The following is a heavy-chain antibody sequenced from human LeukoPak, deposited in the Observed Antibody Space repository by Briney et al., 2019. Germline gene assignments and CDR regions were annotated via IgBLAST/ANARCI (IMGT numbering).Heavy chain of an antibody. D-gene: IGHD3-10*01. V-gene: IGHV3-53*01. CDR3: ARGGHSFGYYYYMDV. CDR2: IYSGGST. CDR1: GFTFGDYA. J-gene: IGHJ6*03. Sequence: GGSLRLSCTASGFTFGDYAMSWVRQAPGKGLEWVSVIYSGGSTYYADSVKGRFTISRDNSKNTLYLQMNSLRAEDTAVYYCARGGHSFGYYYYMDVWGKGTTVTISS.